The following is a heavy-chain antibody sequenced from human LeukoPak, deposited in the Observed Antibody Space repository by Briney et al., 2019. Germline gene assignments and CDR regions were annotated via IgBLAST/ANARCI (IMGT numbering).Heavy chain of an antibody. CDR2: VSSTGSGT. CDR1: GSTFSTYG. CDR3: AKDGPLLWFGPTDA. J-gene: IGHJ5*02. Sequence: GGSLRLSCVASGSTFSTYGMSWVRQAPGKGLEWVAAVSSTGSGTYYPDSLKGRFIISRDNSQNTVFLQMSSLRPEDTAFYFCAKDGPLLWFGPTDAWGQGILVTVSS. V-gene: IGHV3-23*01. D-gene: IGHD3-10*01.